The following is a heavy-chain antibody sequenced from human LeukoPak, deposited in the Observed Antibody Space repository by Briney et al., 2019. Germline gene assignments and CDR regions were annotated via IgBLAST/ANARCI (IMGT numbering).Heavy chain of an antibody. V-gene: IGHV3-23*01. CDR1: GFTFSSYA. Sequence: GGSLRLSCAASGFTFSSYAMRWVRQAPGKGLEWVSAISGSGGSTYYADSVKGRFTISRDNSKNTLYLQMNSLRAEDTALYYCAKRPDNHEGSGSCFDYWGQGTLVTVSS. CDR3: AKRPDNHEGSGSCFDY. CDR2: ISGSGGST. D-gene: IGHD3-10*01. J-gene: IGHJ4*02.